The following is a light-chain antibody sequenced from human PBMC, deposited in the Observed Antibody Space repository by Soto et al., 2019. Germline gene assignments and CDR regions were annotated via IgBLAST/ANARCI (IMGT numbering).Light chain of an antibody. V-gene: IGLV2-11*01. CDR1: SSDVGGYNY. CDR3: CSYAGSYTWV. CDR2: AVN. Sequence: QSALTQPRSVSGSPRQSVTISCTGTSSDVGGYNYVSWYQQHPGKAPKLLIYAVNMRPSGVPDRFSGSKSGNTASLTISGLQAEDEADYSCCSYAGSYTWVFGGGTKLTVL. J-gene: IGLJ3*02.